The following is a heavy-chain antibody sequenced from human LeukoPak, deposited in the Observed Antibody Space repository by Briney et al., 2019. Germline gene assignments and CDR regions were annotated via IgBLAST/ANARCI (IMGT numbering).Heavy chain of an antibody. CDR3: ARRCPVVTPNGDCSYYGLDV. Sequence: SETLSLTCTVYNGSFSGYYWSWIRQPPGKGLVWIGEINHSGSTNYTPFLTSRVPISVDMSTNQFSLKLSSVTAADTAVYFCARRCPVVTPNGDCSYYGLDVWGQGTTATVPS. V-gene: IGHV4-34*01. D-gene: IGHD2-21*02. CDR1: NGSFSGYY. J-gene: IGHJ6*02. CDR2: INHSGST.